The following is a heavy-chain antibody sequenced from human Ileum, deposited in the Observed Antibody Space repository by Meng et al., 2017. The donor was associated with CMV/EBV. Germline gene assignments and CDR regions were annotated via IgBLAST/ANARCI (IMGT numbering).Heavy chain of an antibody. V-gene: IGHV3-48*03. J-gene: IGHJ4*02. CDR1: GFTFSSYE. CDR3: ARDGPSIAAPD. Sequence: GESLKISCAASGFTFSSYEMNWVRQAPGKGLEWVSYISSTGTTIYYADSVKGRFTVSRDNAKKSLYLQMNSLRAEDTAVYYCARDGPSIAAPDWGQGTLVTVPQ. CDR2: ISSTGTTI. D-gene: IGHD6-6*01.